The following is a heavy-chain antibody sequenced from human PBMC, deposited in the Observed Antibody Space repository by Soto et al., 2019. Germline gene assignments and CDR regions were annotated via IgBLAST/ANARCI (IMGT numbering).Heavy chain of an antibody. J-gene: IGHJ3*02. CDR1: GFTFNSYG. Sequence: QVQLVESGGGVVQPGRSLRLSCEASGFTFNSYGMHWVRQAPGKGLEWVAVISYDGSNKYYADSVKGRFTISRDNSKNTLYVQMNSLKAEDTAVFYCAKAQSKWEVRTFDIWGQGTMVTVSS. V-gene: IGHV3-30*18. D-gene: IGHD1-26*01. CDR3: AKAQSKWEVRTFDI. CDR2: ISYDGSNK.